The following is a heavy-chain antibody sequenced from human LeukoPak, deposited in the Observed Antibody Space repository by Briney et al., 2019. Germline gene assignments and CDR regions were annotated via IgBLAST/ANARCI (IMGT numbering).Heavy chain of an antibody. Sequence: EGSLRLSCAASGFTFSSSWMCWVRQAPGKGLEWMANIKQDGSEKYYVDSAKGRFTISRDNAKNALYLQMNSLRAEETAVYYCARDCRIFGSSTAFDIWGQGTMVTVSS. CDR2: IKQDGSEK. D-gene: IGHD3-3*01. J-gene: IGHJ3*02. CDR3: ARDCRIFGSSTAFDI. CDR1: GFTFSSSW. V-gene: IGHV3-7*01.